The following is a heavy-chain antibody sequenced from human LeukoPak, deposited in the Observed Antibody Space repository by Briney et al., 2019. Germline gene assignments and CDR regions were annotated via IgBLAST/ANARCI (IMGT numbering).Heavy chain of an antibody. CDR1: GFNVSSNY. Sequence: GGSLRLSCAASGFNVSSNYMSWVRQAPGKGLEWVSVLYSGGSTYYADSVKGRFTISRDNSKNTLYLQMNSLRAEDTALYYCAKDRLSTPTAPRFDPWGQGTQVTVSS. V-gene: IGHV3-53*01. CDR2: LYSGGST. D-gene: IGHD2-15*01. CDR3: AKDRLSTPTAPRFDP. J-gene: IGHJ5*02.